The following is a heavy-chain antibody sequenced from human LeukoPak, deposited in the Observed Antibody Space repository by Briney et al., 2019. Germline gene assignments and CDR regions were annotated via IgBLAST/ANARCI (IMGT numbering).Heavy chain of an antibody. J-gene: IGHJ4*02. D-gene: IGHD3-10*01. CDR1: GGFLSSYY. CDR2: IYYSGST. Sequence: SETLSLTCTVSGGFLSSYYWSWIRQPPGKGLEWIGYIYYSGSTNYNPSLKSRVTISVDTSKNQFSLKLSSVTAADTAVYYCARSLYYYGSGSYYNDPPPFDYWGQGTLVTVSS. CDR3: ARSLYYYGSGSYYNDPPPFDY. V-gene: IGHV4-59*08.